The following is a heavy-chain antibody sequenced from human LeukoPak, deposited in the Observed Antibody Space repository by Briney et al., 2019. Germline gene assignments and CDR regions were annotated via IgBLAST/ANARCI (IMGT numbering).Heavy chain of an antibody. D-gene: IGHD3-10*01. V-gene: IGHV4-30-4*01. CDR2: VFYSGST. J-gene: IGHJ2*01. CDR3: ARRSIYWYFDF. Sequence: ASQTLSLTCTVSGGSIRNDDYYWSWLRQPPGKGLEWLGYVFYSGSTYYNPSLQSRATMTADTSKNQFSLNLTSVTAADMGVYFCARRSIYWYFDFWGRGTLVTVSS. CDR1: GGSIRNDDYY.